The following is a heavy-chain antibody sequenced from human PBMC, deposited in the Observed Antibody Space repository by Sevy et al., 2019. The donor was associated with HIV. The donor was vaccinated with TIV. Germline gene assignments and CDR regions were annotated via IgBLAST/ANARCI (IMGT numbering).Heavy chain of an antibody. Sequence: GGSLRLSCAASGFTFDSYAMHWVRQVAGKGLEWVSTISGSGYATYYADSVKGRFTFSRDTSRNTFYLQMTSLRVEDSAVYFCAKDRVTVFGVVVTFDSWGQGTLVTVSS. V-gene: IGHV3-23*01. J-gene: IGHJ4*02. CDR2: ISGSGYAT. CDR3: AKDRVTVFGVVVTFDS. CDR1: GFTFDSYA. D-gene: IGHD3-3*01.